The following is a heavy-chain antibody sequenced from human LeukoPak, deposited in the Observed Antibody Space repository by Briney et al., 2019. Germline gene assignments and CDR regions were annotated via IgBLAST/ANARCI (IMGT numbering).Heavy chain of an antibody. V-gene: IGHV4-59*01. J-gene: IGHJ4*02. Sequence: SETLSLTCTVSGGSISGDYWSWLRQPPGKGLEWIGYIHYTGSSNYNLSLKSRVTMSVDTSKNQLSLTLGSVTAADTAVYHCARGTETTGYFDFWGPGTLVTVSS. CDR1: GGSISGDY. CDR2: IHYTGSS. CDR3: ARGTETTGYFDF. D-gene: IGHD4-17*01.